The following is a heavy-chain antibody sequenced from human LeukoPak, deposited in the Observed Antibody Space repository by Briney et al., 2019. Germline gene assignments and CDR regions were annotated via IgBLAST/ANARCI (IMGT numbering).Heavy chain of an antibody. D-gene: IGHD3-22*01. J-gene: IGHJ3*02. Sequence: PGRSLRLSCAASGFTFSSYAMHWVRQAPGKGLEWVSAISGSGGSTYYADSVKGRFTISRDNSKNTLYLQMNSLRAEDTAVYYCAKEYDSSGYFDAFDIWGQGTMVTVSS. CDR3: AKEYDSSGYFDAFDI. CDR1: GFTFSSYA. CDR2: ISGSGGST. V-gene: IGHV3-23*01.